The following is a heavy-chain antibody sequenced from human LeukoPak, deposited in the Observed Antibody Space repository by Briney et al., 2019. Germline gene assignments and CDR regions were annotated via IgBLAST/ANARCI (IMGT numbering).Heavy chain of an antibody. J-gene: IGHJ4*02. D-gene: IGHD3-22*01. CDR2: IIPILGIA. CDR1: GYTFTSYD. CDR3: ARDSGYYDSSGYYFDY. V-gene: IGHV1-69*04. Sequence: ASVKVSCKASGYTFTSYDINWVRQAPGQGLEWMGRIIPILGIANYAQKFQGRVTITADKSTSTAYMELSSLRSEDTAVYYCARDSGYYDSSGYYFDYWGQGTLVTVSS.